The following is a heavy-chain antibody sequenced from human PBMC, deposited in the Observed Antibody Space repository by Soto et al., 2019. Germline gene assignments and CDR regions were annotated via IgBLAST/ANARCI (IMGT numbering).Heavy chain of an antibody. CDR1: GYTFTSYG. CDR2: INPNSGGT. Sequence: ASVKVSCKASGYTFTSYGISWVRQAPGQGLEWMGWINPNSGGTNYAQKFQGWVTMTRDTSISTAYMELSRLRSDDTAVYYCARGIVVVPAASYYFDYWGQGTLVTVSS. J-gene: IGHJ4*02. CDR3: ARGIVVVPAASYYFDY. D-gene: IGHD2-2*01. V-gene: IGHV1-2*04.